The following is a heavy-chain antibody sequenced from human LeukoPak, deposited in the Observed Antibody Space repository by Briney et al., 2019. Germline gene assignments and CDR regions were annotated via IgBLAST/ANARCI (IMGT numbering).Heavy chain of an antibody. V-gene: IGHV3-7*04. CDR2: INQDGSEK. J-gene: IGHJ4*02. D-gene: IGHD3-3*01. CDR3: AGVLRSNYIDY. Sequence: GGSLRLSCAASTFTFSTYWMSWVRQAPGKGLEWVANINQDGSEKYYVDSVKGRFTISRDNAKNSLYLQMNSLRAEDTAVYFCAGVLRSNYIDYWGQGTLVTVSS. CDR1: TFTFSTYW.